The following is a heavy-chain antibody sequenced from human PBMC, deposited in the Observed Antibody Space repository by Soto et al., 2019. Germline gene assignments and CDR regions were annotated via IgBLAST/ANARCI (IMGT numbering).Heavy chain of an antibody. D-gene: IGHD6-19*01. V-gene: IGHV3-23*01. CDR3: ARDSSAWPNYFDS. CDR1: GFSVSTHA. Sequence: ECLRLSCVASGFSVSTHALTWVRQAPGKGLEWVSSFSGRIGDTYYAASVKGRFTISGDSSKNTVILQMNNLRADDTALYYCARDSSAWPNYFDSWGQGIQVTVSS. J-gene: IGHJ4*02. CDR2: FSGRIGDT.